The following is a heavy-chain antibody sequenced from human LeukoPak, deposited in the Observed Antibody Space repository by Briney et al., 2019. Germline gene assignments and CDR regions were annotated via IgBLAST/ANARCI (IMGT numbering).Heavy chain of an antibody. Sequence: PSETLSLTCTVSGASVTDYYWSWIRQSPGKGLEWISYIFQSGNSDYNPSLRSRVTTSLDTSKNQFSLNLISVTAADTAVYYCTRGHWGLQSWSQGTLVTVSS. CDR2: IFQSGNS. CDR1: GASVTDYY. D-gene: IGHD7-27*01. J-gene: IGHJ5*02. CDR3: TRGHWGLQS. V-gene: IGHV4-59*02.